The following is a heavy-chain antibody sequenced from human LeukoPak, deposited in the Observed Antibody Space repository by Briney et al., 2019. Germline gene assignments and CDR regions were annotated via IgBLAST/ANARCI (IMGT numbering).Heavy chain of an antibody. CDR1: GYTLTTYG. CDR3: ARTYGDYDGSYWYFDL. Sequence: ASVKVSCKASGYTLTTYGITWVRQAPGQGLELMGWISTYNGNTDYTQKLQGRVTMTTDTSTSTAYMELRSLRSDDTALYYCARTYGDYDGSYWYFDLWGRGTLVTVSS. V-gene: IGHV1-18*01. CDR2: ISTYNGNT. J-gene: IGHJ2*01. D-gene: IGHD4-17*01.